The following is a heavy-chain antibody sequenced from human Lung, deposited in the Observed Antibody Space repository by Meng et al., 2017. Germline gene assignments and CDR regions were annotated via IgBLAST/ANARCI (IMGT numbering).Heavy chain of an antibody. V-gene: IGHV3-74*01. J-gene: IGHJ1*01. CDR2: INRDGTKP. CDR1: GFTFTDHW. CDR3: TNDRLNH. D-gene: IGHD1-1*01. Sequence: EVQLVESGGGLVRPGGSLRLSCAASGFTFTDHWMHWVRQGPGKGLVWVSRINRDGTKPTYADSVKGRFTISRDNAKNTLYLQMNNLRAEDTAFYYCTNDRLNHWGQGALVTVFS.